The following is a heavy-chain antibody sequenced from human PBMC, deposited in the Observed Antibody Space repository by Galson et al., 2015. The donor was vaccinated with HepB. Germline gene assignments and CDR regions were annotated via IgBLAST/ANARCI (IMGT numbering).Heavy chain of an antibody. V-gene: IGHV3-74*01. J-gene: IGHJ6*02. Sequence: SLRLSCAASGSSFSSDWMHWVRQAPGKGLVWVSPINSDGSSTRYVDSVKGRFTISRDNAKNTLYLQMNSLRVEDTAVYYCARGGYHNNAMDLWGQGTTVTVSS. CDR2: INSDGSST. CDR1: GSSFSSDW. CDR3: ARGGYHNNAMDL.